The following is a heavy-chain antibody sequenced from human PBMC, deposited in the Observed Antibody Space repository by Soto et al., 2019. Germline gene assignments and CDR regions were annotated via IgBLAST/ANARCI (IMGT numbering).Heavy chain of an antibody. D-gene: IGHD2-21*02. CDR3: AQGGGHCGGDCFYYFDN. Sequence: EVELLESGGGLVQPGGSLRLSCIGSGFTFSTNPMGWVRQAPGKGLEWVSSIGGSGATTYYADSVKGRFTISRDNSRNTLYLQVNSLRADDTAIYYCAQGGGHCGGDCFYYFDNWGQGTRVTVSS. CDR1: GFTFSTNP. CDR2: IGGSGATT. J-gene: IGHJ4*02. V-gene: IGHV3-23*01.